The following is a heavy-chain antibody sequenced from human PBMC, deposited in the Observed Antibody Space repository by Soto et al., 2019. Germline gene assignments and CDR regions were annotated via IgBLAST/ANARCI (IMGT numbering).Heavy chain of an antibody. V-gene: IGHV3-48*02. CDR1: QFPFDVYS. Sequence: GGSLRLSCVASQFPFDVYSMHWVRQAPGKGLEWVSYIRHTTSATFYADAVKGRFTISGDNRKNSLFLQMNSLRDDDTGVYFCARDRGSSGMFELDVWGPGTLVTVSS. D-gene: IGHD6-19*01. J-gene: IGHJ3*01. CDR2: IRHTTSAT. CDR3: ARDRGSSGMFELDV.